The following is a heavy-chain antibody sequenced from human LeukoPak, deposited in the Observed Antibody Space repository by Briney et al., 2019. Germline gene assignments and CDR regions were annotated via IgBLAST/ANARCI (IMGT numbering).Heavy chain of an antibody. Sequence: SVKVSCKASGGTFSSYAISWVRQAPGQGLEWMGRIIPIFGIANCAQKFQGRVTITADKSTSTAYMELSSLRSEDTAVYYCARDRWGYSYGVFDYWGQGTLVTVSS. V-gene: IGHV1-69*04. D-gene: IGHD5-18*01. CDR3: ARDRWGYSYGVFDY. CDR1: GGTFSSYA. CDR2: IIPIFGIA. J-gene: IGHJ4*02.